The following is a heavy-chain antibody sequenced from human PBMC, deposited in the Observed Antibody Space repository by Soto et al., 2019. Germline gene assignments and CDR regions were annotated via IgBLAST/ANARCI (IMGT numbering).Heavy chain of an antibody. J-gene: IGHJ4*02. V-gene: IGHV3-21*01. D-gene: IGHD2-15*01. CDR3: ARDGGDCSAGTCYRFFEY. CDR1: GFTFSSYA. Sequence: DVQLVESGGGLVKPGGSLRLSCAASGFTFSSYAMNWVRQAPGKGLEWVSSISSSSSYIHYADSVKGRFTISRDNAKNSLYLQVNSLRAEDTAVYYCARDGGDCSAGTCYRFFEYWGQGTLVTVSS. CDR2: ISSSSSYI.